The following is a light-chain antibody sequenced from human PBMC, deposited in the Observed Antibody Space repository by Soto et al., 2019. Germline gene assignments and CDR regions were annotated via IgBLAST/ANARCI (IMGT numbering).Light chain of an antibody. CDR2: AAS. V-gene: IGKV1-39*01. CDR3: QQSYSTPLT. Sequence: DIQITQSPSSLSASVGDRVTIPCRATQSISSYLNWYQQKPGKAPKLLIYAASSLQSGVPSRFSGSGSGTDFTLTISSLQPEDFATYYCQQSYSTPLTYGGGTNVDIK. CDR1: QSISSY. J-gene: IGKJ4*01.